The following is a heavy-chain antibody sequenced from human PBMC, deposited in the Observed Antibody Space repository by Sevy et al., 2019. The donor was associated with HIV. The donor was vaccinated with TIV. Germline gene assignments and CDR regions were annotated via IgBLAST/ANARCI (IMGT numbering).Heavy chain of an antibody. D-gene: IGHD6-13*01. CDR3: ARSSVQQLTPNFDY. V-gene: IGHV1-69*13. CDR1: GGTFSSYA. Sequence: ASVKVSCKASGGTFSSYAISWVRQAPGQGLEWMGGIIPIFGTANYAQKFQGRVTITADESTSTAYMELSSLRSEDTAVYYCARSSVQQLTPNFDYWGQGTLVTVSS. J-gene: IGHJ4*02. CDR2: IIPIFGTA.